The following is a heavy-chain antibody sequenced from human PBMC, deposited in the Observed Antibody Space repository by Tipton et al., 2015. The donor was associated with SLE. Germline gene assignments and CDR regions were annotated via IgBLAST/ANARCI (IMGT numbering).Heavy chain of an antibody. CDR1: GYSISSGYY. V-gene: IGHV4-38-2*01. J-gene: IGHJ4*02. CDR2: IYHSGST. Sequence: TLSLTCAVSGYSISSGYYWGWIRQPPGKGLEWIGSIYHSGSTYYNPSLTSRVTISVDTSKNQFSLKLSSATAAGTAVYYCARVGYEQWPVWGQGTLVTVSS. CDR3: ARVGYEQWPV. D-gene: IGHD6-19*01.